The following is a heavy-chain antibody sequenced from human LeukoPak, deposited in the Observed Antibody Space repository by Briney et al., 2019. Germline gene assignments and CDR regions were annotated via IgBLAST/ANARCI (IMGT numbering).Heavy chain of an antibody. CDR1: GGTFSSYA. D-gene: IGHD3-22*01. CDR3: ARGGTYYYDSSGYAFDI. J-gene: IGHJ3*02. Sequence: SVKVSCKASGGTFSSYAISWGRQAPGQGLEWMGGIIPIVGTANYAQKFQGRVTITTDESTSTAYMELSSLRSEDTAVYYCARGGTYYYDSSGYAFDIWGQGTMATVSS. CDR2: IIPIVGTA. V-gene: IGHV1-69*05.